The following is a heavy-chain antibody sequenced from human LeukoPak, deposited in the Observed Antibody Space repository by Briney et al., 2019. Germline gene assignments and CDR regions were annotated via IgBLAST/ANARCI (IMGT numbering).Heavy chain of an antibody. CDR1: GFTFSDYN. CDR3: AKVSGGWYNYYGMDV. CDR2: ISGSGGST. V-gene: IGHV3-23*01. D-gene: IGHD6-19*01. J-gene: IGHJ6*04. Sequence: PGGSLRLSCAASGFTFSDYNMNWVRQAPGKGLEWVSAISGSGGSTYYADSVKGRFTISRDNSKNTLYLQMNSLRAEDTAVYYCAKVSGGWYNYYGMDVWGKGTTVTVSS.